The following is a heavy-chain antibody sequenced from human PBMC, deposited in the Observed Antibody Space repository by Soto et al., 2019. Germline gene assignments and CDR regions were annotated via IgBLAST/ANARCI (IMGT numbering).Heavy chain of an antibody. CDR1: GFRFSDYD. Sequence: QVQLVESGGGLVKPGGSLRLSCAASGFRFSDYDMCWIRQAPGKGLEWISSIDSSGRTRFYADSVQGRFTISRDNAKNSLCLQMNSLRAEDMAVYYCAREGRGSSSSVLVYWGQGTLVTVSS. V-gene: IGHV3-11*01. D-gene: IGHD6-6*01. J-gene: IGHJ4*02. CDR3: AREGRGSSSSVLVY. CDR2: IDSSGRTR.